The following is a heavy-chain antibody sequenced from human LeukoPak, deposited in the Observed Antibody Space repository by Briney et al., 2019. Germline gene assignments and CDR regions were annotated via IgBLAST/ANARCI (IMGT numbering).Heavy chain of an antibody. Sequence: GESLKISCKGSGYSFTSYWISWVRQMPGKGLEWMGRIDPSDSYTNYSPSFQGHVTISADKSISPAYLQWSSLKASDTAMYYCARSLYYYDSSGYYYDAFDIWGQGTMVTVSS. V-gene: IGHV5-10-1*01. CDR1: GYSFTSYW. CDR2: IDPSDSYT. D-gene: IGHD3-22*01. CDR3: ARSLYYYDSSGYYYDAFDI. J-gene: IGHJ3*02.